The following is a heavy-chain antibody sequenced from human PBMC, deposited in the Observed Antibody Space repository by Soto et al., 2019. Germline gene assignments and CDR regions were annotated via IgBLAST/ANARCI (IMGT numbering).Heavy chain of an antibody. CDR1: GGTFSSYA. D-gene: IGHD1-26*01. CDR2: IIPIFGTA. V-gene: IGHV1-69*06. CDR3: ARASQYSGSYYDSDY. J-gene: IGHJ4*02. Sequence: SVTVSCTASGGTFSSYAISWVRQAPGQGLEWMGGIIPIFGTANYAQKFQGRVTITADKSTSTAYMELSSLRSEDTVVYYCARASQYSGSYYDSDYWGQGTLVTVSS.